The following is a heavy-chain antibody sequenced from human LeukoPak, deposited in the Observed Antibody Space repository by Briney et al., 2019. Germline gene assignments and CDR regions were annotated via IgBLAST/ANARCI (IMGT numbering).Heavy chain of an antibody. J-gene: IGHJ4*02. CDR3: ARGGSYPTSNDY. D-gene: IGHD1-26*01. Sequence: SETLSLTCTIYGAPFNGYYWSWIRQPPGKGLEWIGEINHSGTTNYNPSLESRVTISVDTSKNQFSLKLSSMTAADTAVYYCARGGSYPTSNDYWGQGTLVTVSS. CDR1: GAPFNGYY. V-gene: IGHV4-34*01. CDR2: INHSGTT.